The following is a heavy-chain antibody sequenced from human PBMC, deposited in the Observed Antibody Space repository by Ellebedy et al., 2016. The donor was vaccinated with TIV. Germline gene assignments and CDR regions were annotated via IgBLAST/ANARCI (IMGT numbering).Heavy chain of an antibody. CDR1: GFTFSSYD. CDR2: ISYDANNK. V-gene: IGHV3-30*18. Sequence: GESLKISCAASGFTFSSYDMHWVRQAPGKGLEWVALISYDANNKYYADSVKGRFTISRDNSKNTLYLQMSSLRPEDTAVYFCAKVPVGFCSTPNCFYFDYWGQGTLLTASS. CDR3: AKVPVGFCSTPNCFYFDY. J-gene: IGHJ4*02. D-gene: IGHD2-2*01.